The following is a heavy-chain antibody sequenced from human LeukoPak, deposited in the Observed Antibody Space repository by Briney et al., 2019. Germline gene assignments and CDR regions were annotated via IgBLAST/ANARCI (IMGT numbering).Heavy chain of an antibody. V-gene: IGHV3-53*01. CDR2: IYSGGST. Sequence: QPGGSLRLSCAASGFTVSSNYMSWVRQAPGKGLEWVSVIYSGGSTYYADSVKGRFTISRDNSKNTLYLQMNSLRAEDTAVYYCARDSRWLQSEGFDYWGQGTLVTVSS. CDR1: GFTVSSNY. D-gene: IGHD5-24*01. CDR3: ARDSRWLQSEGFDY. J-gene: IGHJ4*02.